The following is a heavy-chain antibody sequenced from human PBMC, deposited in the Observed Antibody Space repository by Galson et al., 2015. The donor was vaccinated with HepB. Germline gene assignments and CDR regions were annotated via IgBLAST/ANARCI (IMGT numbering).Heavy chain of an antibody. CDR3: AKSMAARPFYYYRMDV. CDR2: IYYTSTT. D-gene: IGHD6-6*01. Sequence: VTLSHTCTVSGGSITSHYWSWFRQPPGKALEWIGYIYYTSTTNYNPSLRSRATISVDTPKTHFSLKLSSVTAADTAVYYCAKSMAARPFYYYRMDVWGQGTTVTVS. CDR1: GGSITSHY. V-gene: IGHV4-59*08. J-gene: IGHJ6*02.